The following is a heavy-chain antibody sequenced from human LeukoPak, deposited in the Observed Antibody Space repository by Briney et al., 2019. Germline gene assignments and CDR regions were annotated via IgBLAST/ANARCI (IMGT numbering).Heavy chain of an antibody. CDR3: AKRAESYDSSGYYIDY. J-gene: IGHJ4*02. CDR2: ISGSGGST. CDR1: GFTFSSYG. D-gene: IGHD3-22*01. Sequence: GGSLRLSCAASGFTFSSYGMHLVRQAPGKGLEWVSAISGSGGSTYYADSVKGRFTISRDNSKNTLYLQMNSLRAEDTAVYYCAKRAESYDSSGYYIDYWGQGTLVTVSS. V-gene: IGHV3-23*01.